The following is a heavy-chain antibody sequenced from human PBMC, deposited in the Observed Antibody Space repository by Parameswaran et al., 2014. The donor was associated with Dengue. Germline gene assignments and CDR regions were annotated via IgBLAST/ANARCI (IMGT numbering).Heavy chain of an antibody. D-gene: IGHD1-14*01. J-gene: IGHJ6*02. V-gene: IGHV3-33*01. CDR2: IWYDGSNK. Sequence: RGGSLRLSCAASGFTFSSYGMHWVRQAPGKGLEWVAVIWYDGSNKYYADSVKGRFTISRDNSKNTLYLQMNSLRAEDTAVYYCARDMNLHGMDVWGQGTTVTVSS. CDR1: GFTFSSYG. CDR3: ARDMNLHGMDV.